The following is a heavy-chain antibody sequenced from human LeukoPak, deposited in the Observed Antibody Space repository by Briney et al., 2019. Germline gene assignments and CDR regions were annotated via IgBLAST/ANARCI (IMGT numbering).Heavy chain of an antibody. CDR3: ARGSGYLETFDY. CDR2: ITSGSSYI. J-gene: IGHJ4*02. CDR1: GFTFNNYY. Sequence: GGSLRLSCAASGFTFNNYYMSWVRQAPGKGLEWVSSITSGSSYIYYADSVKGRFTISRDNAKSSLYLQMNSLRAEDTALYYCARGSGYLETFDYWGQGTLVTVSS. V-gene: IGHV3-21*01. D-gene: IGHD3-22*01.